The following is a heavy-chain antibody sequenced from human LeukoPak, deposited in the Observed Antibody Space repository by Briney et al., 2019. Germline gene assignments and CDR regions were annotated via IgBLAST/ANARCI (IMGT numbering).Heavy chain of an antibody. D-gene: IGHD5-12*01. CDR3: ARVRATFSPHFDN. V-gene: IGHV3-74*01. CDR1: GFTFSSYW. Sequence: GGSLRLSCAASGFTFSSYWMHWVRQAPGKGLMWVARINSDGSITNYADSVKGRFTISRDNAKNTLYLQMNSLRAEDTAVYYCARVRATFSPHFDNWGQGTLVTVSS. J-gene: IGHJ4*02. CDR2: INSDGSIT.